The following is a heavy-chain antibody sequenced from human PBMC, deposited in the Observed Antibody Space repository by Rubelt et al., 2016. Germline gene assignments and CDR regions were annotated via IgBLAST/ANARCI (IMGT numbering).Heavy chain of an antibody. D-gene: IGHD2-15*01. J-gene: IGHJ4*02. Sequence: QVQLVQSGAEVKKPGSSVKVSCKASGGTFSSYAISWVRQAPGQGLEWMGWINAGNGNTKYSQKFQGRVTITRETSASPAYMELSSLRSEDTAVYYCARGYCSGGSCYYFDYWGQGTLVTVSS. CDR2: INAGNGNT. V-gene: IGHV1-3*01. CDR1: GGTFSSYA. CDR3: ARGYCSGGSCYYFDY.